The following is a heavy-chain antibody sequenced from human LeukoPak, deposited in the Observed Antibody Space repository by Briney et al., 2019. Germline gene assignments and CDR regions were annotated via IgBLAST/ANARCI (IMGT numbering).Heavy chain of an antibody. D-gene: IGHD1-1*01. CDR3: ARDQPVQLEPHYYYYYMDV. J-gene: IGHJ6*03. V-gene: IGHV3-23*01. Sequence: GGSLRLSCAASGFTFSSYAMSWVRQAPGKGLEWVSAISGSGGSTYYADSVKGRFTISRDNAKNSLYLQMNSLRAEDTAVYYCARDQPVQLEPHYYYYYMDVWGKGTTVTVSS. CDR2: ISGSGGST. CDR1: GFTFSSYA.